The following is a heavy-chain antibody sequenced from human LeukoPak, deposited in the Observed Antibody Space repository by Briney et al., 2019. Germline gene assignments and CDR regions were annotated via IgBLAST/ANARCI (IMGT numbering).Heavy chain of an antibody. Sequence: SETLSLTCTVSGYSISSGYYWGWIRQAPGQGLEWIGSIYNSGSTYYNPSLKSRVTISVDMSKNQFSLKMSSVTAADTAVYYCARAYSSSWYWNWFDPWGQGTLVTVSS. CDR1: GYSISSGYY. CDR3: ARAYSSSWYWNWFDP. J-gene: IGHJ5*02. CDR2: IYNSGST. V-gene: IGHV4-38-2*02. D-gene: IGHD6-13*01.